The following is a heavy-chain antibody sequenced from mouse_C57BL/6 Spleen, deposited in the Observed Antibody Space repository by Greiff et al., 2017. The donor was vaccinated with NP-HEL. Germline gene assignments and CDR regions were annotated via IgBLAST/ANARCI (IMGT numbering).Heavy chain of an antibody. V-gene: IGHV1-22*01. J-gene: IGHJ1*03. CDR1: GYTFTDYN. CDR2: INPNNGGT. CDR3: ASITTVVARWYFDV. Sequence: EVQLQQSGPELVKPGASMKMSCKASGYTFTDYNMHWVKQSHGKSLEWIGYINPNNGGTSYNQKFKGKATLTVNKSSSTAYMELRSLTSEDSAVYYCASITTVVARWYFDVWGTGTTVTVSS. D-gene: IGHD1-1*01.